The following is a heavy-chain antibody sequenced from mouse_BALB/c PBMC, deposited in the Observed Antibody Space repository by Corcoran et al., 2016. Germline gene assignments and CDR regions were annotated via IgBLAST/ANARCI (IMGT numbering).Heavy chain of an antibody. J-gene: IGHJ4*01. CDR1: GYTFTNYG. Sequence: QIQLVQSGPELKKPGETVKISCKASGYTFTNYGMNWVKQAPGKGLKWMGWINTHTGEPTYADDFKGRFAFSLETSASTAYLQINNLKNEDMATYFCAREPYAMDYWGQGTSVTVSS. CDR3: AREPYAMDY. CDR2: INTHTGEP. V-gene: IGHV9-1*02.